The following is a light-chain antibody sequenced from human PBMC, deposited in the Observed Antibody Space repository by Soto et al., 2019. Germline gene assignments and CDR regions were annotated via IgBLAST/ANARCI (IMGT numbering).Light chain of an antibody. CDR1: SSDVGGYNY. CDR2: DVS. V-gene: IGLV2-14*01. CDR3: SSYPSSSTVV. J-gene: IGLJ2*01. Sequence: QSVLTQPASVSGSPGQSITISCTGTSSDVGGYNYVSWYQQHPGKAPKLMIYDVSNRPSGVSNRFSGSKSGNTASPTISGLQAEDEADYYCSSYPSSSTVVFGGGTKVTVL.